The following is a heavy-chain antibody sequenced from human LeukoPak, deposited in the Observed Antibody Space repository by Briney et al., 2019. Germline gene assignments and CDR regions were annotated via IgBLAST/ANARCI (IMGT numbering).Heavy chain of an antibody. CDR3: ARGVGMAAAAD. J-gene: IGHJ4*02. D-gene: IGHD6-13*01. V-gene: IGHV4-39*07. Sequence: SETLSLTCTVSGGSISSSSYYWGWIRQPPGKGLEWIGSIYYSGSTYYNPSLKSRVTISVDTSKNQFSLKLSSVTAADTAVYYCARGVGMAAAADWGQGTLVTVSS. CDR2: IYYSGST. CDR1: GGSISSSSYY.